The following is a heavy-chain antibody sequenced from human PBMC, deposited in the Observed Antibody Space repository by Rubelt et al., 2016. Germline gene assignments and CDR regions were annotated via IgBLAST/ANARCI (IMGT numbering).Heavy chain of an antibody. Sequence: EVQLVESGGGLVQPGGSLRLSCEASGFTFSSYWMSWVRQAPGKGLEWVAKIKQDGSENTYVDSVRGRFTISRDNAKNSLYLQMNSLRVDDTAVYYCARDRAFNSFDYWGQGTLVTVSS. D-gene: IGHD3-10*01. CDR2: IKQDGSEN. CDR3: ARDRAFNSFDY. CDR1: GFTFSSYW. J-gene: IGHJ4*02. V-gene: IGHV3-7*01.